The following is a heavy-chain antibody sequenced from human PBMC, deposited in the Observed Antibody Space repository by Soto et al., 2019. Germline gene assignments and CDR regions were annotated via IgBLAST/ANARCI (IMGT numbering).Heavy chain of an antibody. V-gene: IGHV3-30*18. Sequence: QVQLVESGGGVVQPGRSLRLSCAASGFTFSSYGMHWVRQATGKGLEWVAVISYDGSNKYYADSVKGRFTISRDNSKNTLYLQMNSLRAEDTAVYYCAKDVKWNGLDYWGQGTLVTVSS. CDR1: GFTFSSYG. CDR2: ISYDGSNK. CDR3: AKDVKWNGLDY. J-gene: IGHJ4*02. D-gene: IGHD1-20*01.